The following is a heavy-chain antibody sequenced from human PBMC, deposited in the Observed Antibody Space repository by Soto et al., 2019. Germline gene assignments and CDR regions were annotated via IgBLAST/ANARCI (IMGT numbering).Heavy chain of an antibody. CDR1: GGSMNSFY. CDR2: IYYSGGT. J-gene: IGHJ4*02. Sequence: SETLSLTCTVSGGSMNSFYWSWIRQPPGKGLEWIGYIYYSGGTNYNPSLRSRVTISVDTSKNQLSLKLSSVTAADTAVYHCARRYNYYSGGYFDSWGQGTLVTVSS. CDR3: ARRYNYYSGGYFDS. D-gene: IGHD3-16*02. V-gene: IGHV4-59*01.